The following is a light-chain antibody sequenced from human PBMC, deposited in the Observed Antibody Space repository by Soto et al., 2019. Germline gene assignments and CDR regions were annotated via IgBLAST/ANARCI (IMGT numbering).Light chain of an antibody. CDR2: DAS. Sequence: DIQMTQSPSTLSASVGDRVTITCRASQSITNCLDWYQQKPGKAPKLLIYDASTLESGVPSRFSGSGSGTEFTLTITSLQPDDLATYYCQQYKIYSWTFGQGTKVEI. V-gene: IGKV1-5*01. CDR3: QQYKIYSWT. CDR1: QSITNC. J-gene: IGKJ1*01.